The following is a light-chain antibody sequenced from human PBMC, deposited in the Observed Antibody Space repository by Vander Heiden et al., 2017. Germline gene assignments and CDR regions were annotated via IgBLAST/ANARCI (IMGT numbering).Light chain of an antibody. CDR1: SGDVGTNNY. V-gene: IGLV2-14*03. CDR2: DVS. J-gene: IGLJ2*01. Sequence: QSALTQPASVSGSPGQSVTISCTGTSGDVGTNNYVSWYQQHPGKAPKLMIYDVSARPSGVSNRFSGSKSGNTAALTISGLQAEDETDYYCSSWTSSSTLAFGGGTKLTVL. CDR3: SSWTSSSTLA.